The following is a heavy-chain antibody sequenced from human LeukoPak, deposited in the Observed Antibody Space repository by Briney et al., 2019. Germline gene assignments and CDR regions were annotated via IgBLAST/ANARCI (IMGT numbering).Heavy chain of an antibody. Sequence: GGSLRLSCAASGFTFSSYWMNWVRQAPGKGLEWVANIKQDGSEKYYVDSVKGRFTISRDNAKNSLYLQMNSLRAEDTAVYYCARTYYYDSSDYSALGYWGQGTLVTVSS. CDR3: ARTYYYDSSDYSALGY. D-gene: IGHD3-22*01. V-gene: IGHV3-7*01. CDR2: IKQDGSEK. CDR1: GFTFSSYW. J-gene: IGHJ4*02.